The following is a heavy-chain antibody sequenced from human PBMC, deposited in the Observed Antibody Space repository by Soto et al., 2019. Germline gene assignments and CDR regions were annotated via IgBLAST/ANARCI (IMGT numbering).Heavy chain of an antibody. CDR2: ISAYNGNT. V-gene: IGHV1-18*01. CDR1: GYTFTSYG. CDR3: ARFRLRRITIFGVVPSYYYGMDV. Sequence: ASVKVSCKASGYTFTSYGISWVRQAPGQGLEWMGWISAYNGNTNYAQKLQGRVTMTTDTPTSTAYMELRSLRSDDTAVYYCARFRLRRITIFGVVPSYYYGMDVWGQGTTVTVSS. J-gene: IGHJ6*02. D-gene: IGHD3-3*01.